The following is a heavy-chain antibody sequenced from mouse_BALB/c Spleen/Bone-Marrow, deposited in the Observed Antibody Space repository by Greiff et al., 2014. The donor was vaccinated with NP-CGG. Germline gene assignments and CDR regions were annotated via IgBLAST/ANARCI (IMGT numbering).Heavy chain of an antibody. Sequence: EVKLMESGAELVKPGASVKLSCTASGFNIKDTYMHWVKQRPEQGLEWIGRIDPENGNTKYDPKFQGKATITADTSSNTAYLQLSSLTSEDTAVYYCAIYYGNYYAMDYWGQGTSVTVSS. D-gene: IGHD2-1*01. CDR2: IDPENGNT. V-gene: IGHV14-3*02. J-gene: IGHJ4*01. CDR1: GFNIKDTY. CDR3: AIYYGNYYAMDY.